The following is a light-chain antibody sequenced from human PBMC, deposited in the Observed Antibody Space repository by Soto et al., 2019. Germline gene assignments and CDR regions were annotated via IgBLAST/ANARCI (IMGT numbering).Light chain of an antibody. V-gene: IGKV3-20*01. CDR2: GAS. CDR1: QSVSSNY. J-gene: IGKJ1*01. CDR3: QQFDRSLPSWT. Sequence: ETVLTQSPGTLSLSPGERATLSCRASQSVSSNYLAWYQHIPGQAPRLLIYGASTRATGIPDRFSGSGSGTYFTLTISILEPEDFAVYYCQQFDRSLPSWTFGQGTKVE.